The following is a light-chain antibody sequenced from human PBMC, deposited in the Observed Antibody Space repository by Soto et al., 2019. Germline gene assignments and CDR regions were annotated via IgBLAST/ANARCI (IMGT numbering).Light chain of an antibody. CDR1: HNLIHY. CDR2: VAS. CDR3: QQSYNAPIT. V-gene: IGKV1-39*01. J-gene: IGKJ5*01. Sequence: DIPMTQSPSSLSASWGDIVSSXXRTSHNLIHYLNWYQQKPGKAPQPXIYVASMLESGVPSRFSGSGSGTDFTLTISSLQPEDFATYYCQQSYNAPITFGQGTRLEIK.